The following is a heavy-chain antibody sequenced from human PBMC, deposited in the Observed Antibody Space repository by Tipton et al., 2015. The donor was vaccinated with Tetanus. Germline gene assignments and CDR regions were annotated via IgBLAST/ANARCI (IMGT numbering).Heavy chain of an antibody. J-gene: IGHJ4*02. Sequence: QSGAEVKRPGASVKVSCKSSGYTFTGYDVSWVRQAPGQGLEWMGWINTHNGDTDYAQRFQGRVSMTTDTSTSTAYMGLRGLRSDDTALYFCVRDKVGGITGFDHWGQGTLVTVSS. V-gene: IGHV1-18*01. CDR3: VRDKVGGITGFDH. CDR1: GYTFTGYD. D-gene: IGHD1-26*01. CDR2: INTHNGDT.